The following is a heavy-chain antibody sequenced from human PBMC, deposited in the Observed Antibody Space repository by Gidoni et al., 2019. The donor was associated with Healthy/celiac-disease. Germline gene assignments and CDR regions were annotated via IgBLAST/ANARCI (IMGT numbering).Heavy chain of an antibody. Sequence: QVSLVQTGAEVKTPGASVKVSCKASGYTFTGYYMHWVLHAPGQGLEWMGRLNPNRGGTNYAQKFQGRVTMTRDTDISTAYMELSRLRSDDTAVYYCAREDDILTGHDYWGQGTLFTVSS. CDR3: AREDDILTGHDY. CDR2: LNPNRGGT. D-gene: IGHD3-9*01. J-gene: IGHJ4*02. V-gene: IGHV1-2*06. CDR1: GYTFTGYY.